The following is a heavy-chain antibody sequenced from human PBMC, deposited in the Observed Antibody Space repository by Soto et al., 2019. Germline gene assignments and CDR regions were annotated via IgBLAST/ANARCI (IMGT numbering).Heavy chain of an antibody. D-gene: IGHD3-10*01. CDR2: ISGSGVSTYYAA. CDR1: GFTFSRYA. Sequence: GSLRLSCAASGFTFSRYAMSWVRQAPGKGLEWVSAISGSGVSTYYAAYYADSVDGRFTISRDNSKNTVYLQMNSLRAEDTAIYYCAKPLYYNGWSKFDFWGQGVLVTVSS. V-gene: IGHV3-23*01. J-gene: IGHJ4*02. CDR3: AKPLYYNGWSKFDF.